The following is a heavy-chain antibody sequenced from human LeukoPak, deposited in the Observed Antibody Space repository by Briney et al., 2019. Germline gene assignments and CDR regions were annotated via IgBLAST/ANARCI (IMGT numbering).Heavy chain of an antibody. CDR2: INSDGSSI. J-gene: IGHJ4*02. CDR1: GFTFSSHW. V-gene: IGHV3-74*01. D-gene: IGHD1-26*01. CDR3: ARDRSGWELPYYFDY. Sequence: GGSLRLSCAASGFTFSSHWMHWVRQAPGKGLVWVSRINSDGSSISYADSVKGRFTISRDNAKNTLYLQMNSLRAEDTAVYYCARDRSGWELPYYFDYWGQGTLVAVSS.